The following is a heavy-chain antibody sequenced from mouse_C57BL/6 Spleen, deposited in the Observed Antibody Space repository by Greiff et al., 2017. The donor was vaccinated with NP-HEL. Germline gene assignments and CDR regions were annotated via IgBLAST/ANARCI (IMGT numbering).Heavy chain of an antibody. J-gene: IGHJ4*01. V-gene: IGHV1-53*01. CDR3: ARSKAYYSNAMDY. Sequence: VKLQQPGTELVKPGASVKLSCKASGYTFTSYWMHWVKQRPGQGLEWIGNINPSNGGTNYNEKFKSKATLTVDKSSSTAYMQLSSLTSEDSAVYYCARSKAYYSNAMDYWGQGTSVTVSS. CDR2: INPSNGGT. CDR1: GYTFTSYW. D-gene: IGHD2-5*01.